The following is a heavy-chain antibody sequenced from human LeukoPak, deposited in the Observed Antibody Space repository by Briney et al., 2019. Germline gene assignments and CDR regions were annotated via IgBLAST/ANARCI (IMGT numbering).Heavy chain of an antibody. V-gene: IGHV3-23*01. CDR1: GFTFSNYW. CDR2: ISGSGDST. J-gene: IGHJ4*02. CDR3: AKDLPRGYSGYDVGYYFDY. Sequence: GGSLRLSCAASGFTFSNYWMTWVRQAPGKWLEWVSAISGSGDSTYYADSVKGRFTISRDNSKNTLYLQMNSLGAEDTAVYYCAKDLPRGYSGYDVGYYFDYWGQGTLVTVSS. D-gene: IGHD5-12*01.